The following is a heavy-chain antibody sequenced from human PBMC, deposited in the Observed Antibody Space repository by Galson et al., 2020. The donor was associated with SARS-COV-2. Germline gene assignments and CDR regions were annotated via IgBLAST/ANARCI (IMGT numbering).Heavy chain of an antibody. CDR1: GCSISSSNYY. Sequence: ETSETLSLTCTVSGCSISSSNYYWGWIRQPPGKGREWIGNIYYSGSTYYNTSLKRRVTISVDTSKNQCSLKLSSGTAADAAVYYCARRVAAAGISSHQFDSWGQGTLVTVSS. D-gene: IGHD6-13*01. CDR2: IYYSGST. V-gene: IGHV4-39*01. CDR3: ARRVAAAGISSHQFDS. J-gene: IGHJ4*02.